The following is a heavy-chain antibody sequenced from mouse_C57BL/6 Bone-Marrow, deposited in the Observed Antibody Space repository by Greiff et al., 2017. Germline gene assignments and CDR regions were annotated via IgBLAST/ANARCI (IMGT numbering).Heavy chain of an antibody. V-gene: IGHV1-5*01. CDR1: GYTFTSYW. Sequence: VQLKQSGTVLARPGASVKMSCKTSGYTFTSYWMHWVKQRPGQGLEWIGAIYPGNSDTSYNQKFKGKAKLTAVTSASTAYMELSSLTNEDSAVYYCTREGVDYYGSSYPYWYFDVWGTGTTVTVSS. CDR3: TREGVDYYGSSYPYWYFDV. CDR2: IYPGNSDT. J-gene: IGHJ1*03. D-gene: IGHD1-1*01.